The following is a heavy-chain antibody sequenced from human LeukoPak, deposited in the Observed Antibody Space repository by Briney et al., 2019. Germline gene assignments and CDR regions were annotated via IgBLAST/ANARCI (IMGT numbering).Heavy chain of an antibody. CDR1: GFTFSSYG. CDR3: AKLPGPMNPRAFDI. V-gene: IGHV3-30*18. D-gene: IGHD7-27*01. CDR2: ISSDGSNK. Sequence: PGGSLRPSCAASGFTFSSYGMHWVRQAPGKGLEWVAVISSDGSNKYYADSVKGRFTISRDNSKNTLYLQMNSLRAEDTAVYYCAKLPGPMNPRAFDIWGQGTMVTVSS. J-gene: IGHJ3*02.